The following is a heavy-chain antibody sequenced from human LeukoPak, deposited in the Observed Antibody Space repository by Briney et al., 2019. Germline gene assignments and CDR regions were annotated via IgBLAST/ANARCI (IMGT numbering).Heavy chain of an antibody. Sequence: ASVKVSCKASGYTFTNYDINWVRQATGQGLEWMGWMNPNSGNTGYAQKFQGRVTMTRNTSISTAYMELSSLRSEDTAVYYCVDHYYDSSGSGSWGQGTLVTVSS. CDR1: GYTFTNYD. CDR2: MNPNSGNT. V-gene: IGHV1-8*01. J-gene: IGHJ4*02. D-gene: IGHD3-22*01. CDR3: VDHYYDSSGSGS.